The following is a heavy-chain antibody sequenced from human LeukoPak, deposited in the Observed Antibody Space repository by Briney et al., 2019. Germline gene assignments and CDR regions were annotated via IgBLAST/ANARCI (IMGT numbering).Heavy chain of an antibody. D-gene: IGHD2-8*01. J-gene: IGHJ4*02. CDR3: ARSPNGLWNFDY. CDR1: GYTFTGYY. CDR2: INPKSGGI. Sequence: ASVKVSCKASGYTFTGYYIHWVRQAPGQGLEWKGRINPKSGGINYAQKFQGRVTMTRGTSISTVYMELSRLRSDDTAVYYCARSPNGLWNFDYWGQGTLVTVSS. V-gene: IGHV1-2*06.